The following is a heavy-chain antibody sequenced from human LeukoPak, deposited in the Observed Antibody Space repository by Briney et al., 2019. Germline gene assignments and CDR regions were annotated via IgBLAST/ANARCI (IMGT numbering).Heavy chain of an antibody. J-gene: IGHJ4*02. CDR1: GVSFSGYY. Sequence: PSETLSLTCAVYGVSFSGYYWSWIRQPPGKGLEWIGEINHSGSTNYNPSLKSRVTISVDTSKNQFSLKLSSVTAADTAVYYCAIEAIVGAPRGDYWGQGTLVTVSS. CDR2: INHSGST. V-gene: IGHV4-34*01. D-gene: IGHD1-26*01. CDR3: AIEAIVGAPRGDY.